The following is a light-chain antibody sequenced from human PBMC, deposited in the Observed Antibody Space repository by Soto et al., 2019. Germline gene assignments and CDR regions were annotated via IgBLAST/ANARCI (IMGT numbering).Light chain of an antibody. Sequence: EIVMTQSPATLSVSPGERATLSCRASQSVSSNLAWYQQKPGQAPRLLIDGASSRATGIPDRFSGTGSETDFTLTISRLEPEDFAVYYCQQYDNSPITFGQGTRLENK. V-gene: IGKV3-20*01. J-gene: IGKJ5*01. CDR3: QQYDNSPIT. CDR2: GAS. CDR1: QSVSSN.